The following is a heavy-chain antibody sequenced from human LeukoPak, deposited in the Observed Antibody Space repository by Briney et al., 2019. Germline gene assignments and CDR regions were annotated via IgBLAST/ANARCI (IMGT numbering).Heavy chain of an antibody. V-gene: IGHV4-34*01. D-gene: IGHD6-13*01. CDR1: GGSFSGYY. Sequence: KPSETLSLTCAVYGGSFSGYYWSWIRQPPGKGLEWIGEINHSGSTNYNPSLKSRVTISVDTSKNQFSLKLSSVTAADTAVYYCARDVDSSSWYAKGWFDPWGQGTLVTVSS. J-gene: IGHJ5*02. CDR2: INHSGST. CDR3: ARDVDSSSWYAKGWFDP.